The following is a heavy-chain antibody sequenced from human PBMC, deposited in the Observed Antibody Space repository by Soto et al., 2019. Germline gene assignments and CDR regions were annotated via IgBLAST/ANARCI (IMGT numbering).Heavy chain of an antibody. CDR1: GYSFTSYW. D-gene: IGHD3-3*01. V-gene: IGHV5-10-1*01. J-gene: IGHJ6*02. Sequence: GSLKISCKGSGYSFTSYWISWVRQMPGKGLEWMGRIDPSDSYTNYSPSFQGHVTISADKSISTAYLQWSSLKASDTAMYYCARQNFWSGYYTSSHYYYYGMDVWGQGTTVTVSS. CDR3: ARQNFWSGYYTSSHYYYYGMDV. CDR2: IDPSDSYT.